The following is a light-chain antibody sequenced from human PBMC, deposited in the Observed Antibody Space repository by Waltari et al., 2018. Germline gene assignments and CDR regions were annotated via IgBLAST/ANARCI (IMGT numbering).Light chain of an antibody. CDR1: QTVSND. Sequence: ETVMTQSPATLSVSPGDRATLSCRASQTVSNDLAWYQQKPGQAPRLLIYGASTRPTGVPARFSGSGSGTEFTLTISSLQSDDFEVYYCQQYHNWPLTFGGGTKVEIK. CDR3: QQYHNWPLT. V-gene: IGKV3-15*01. CDR2: GAS. J-gene: IGKJ4*01.